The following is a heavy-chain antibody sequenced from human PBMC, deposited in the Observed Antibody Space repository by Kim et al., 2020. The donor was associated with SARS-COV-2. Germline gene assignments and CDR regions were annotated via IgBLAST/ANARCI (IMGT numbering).Heavy chain of an antibody. Sequence: GDTKYAQEFQGRVTMTRDTSITTAYMELRRLTSDDTAVYYCAKEAQNYFDLWGQGTLITVSS. J-gene: IGHJ4*02. V-gene: IGHV1-2*02. CDR2: GDT. CDR3: AKEAQNYFDL.